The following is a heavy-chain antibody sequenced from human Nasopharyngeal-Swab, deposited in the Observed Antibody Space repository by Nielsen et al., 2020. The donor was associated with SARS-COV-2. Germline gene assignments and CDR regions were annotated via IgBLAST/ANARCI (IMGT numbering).Heavy chain of an antibody. Sequence: GESLKISCAASGFIVSSTYMSWVRQAPRKGLEWLSVIHNDGNTYYGDSVKGKFTISRDNSKNTLYLQLNSLRAEDTAVYYCASGHSSTPDNWGQGTLVTVSS. CDR1: GFIVSSTY. V-gene: IGHV3-66*01. CDR3: ASGHSSTPDN. D-gene: IGHD2-2*01. CDR2: IHNDGNT. J-gene: IGHJ4*02.